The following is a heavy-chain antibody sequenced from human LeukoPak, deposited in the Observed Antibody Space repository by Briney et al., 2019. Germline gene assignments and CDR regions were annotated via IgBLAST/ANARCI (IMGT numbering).Heavy chain of an antibody. V-gene: IGHV3-9*03. D-gene: IGHD6-19*01. J-gene: IGHJ4*02. CDR2: ISWNSGSI. CDR3: AKDIGWGPSYYFDY. CDR1: GFTFDDYA. Sequence: GGSLRLSCAASGFTFDDYAMHWVRQAPGKGLEWVSGISWNSGSIGYADSVKGRFTISRDNAKNSLYLQMNSLRAEDMALYYCAKDIGWGPSYYFDYWGQGTLVTVSS.